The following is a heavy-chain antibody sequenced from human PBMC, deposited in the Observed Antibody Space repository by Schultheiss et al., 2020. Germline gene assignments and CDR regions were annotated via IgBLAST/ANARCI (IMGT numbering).Heavy chain of an antibody. CDR3: ARVWAEPLWFGELAYYFDY. Sequence: SETLSLTCTVSGGSISSSSYYWGWIRQPPGKGLEWIGSIYYSGSTYYNPSLKSRVTISVDTSKNQFSLKLSSVTAADTAVYYCARVWAEPLWFGELAYYFDYWGQGTLVTVSS. D-gene: IGHD3-10*01. CDR1: GGSISSSSYY. J-gene: IGHJ4*02. V-gene: IGHV4-39*01. CDR2: IYYSGST.